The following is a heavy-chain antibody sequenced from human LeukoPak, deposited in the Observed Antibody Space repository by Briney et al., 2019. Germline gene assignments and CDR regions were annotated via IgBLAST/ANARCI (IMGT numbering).Heavy chain of an antibody. CDR1: GFTFSSYS. CDR3: ARTSRYCSGGSCYSPLGY. Sequence: PGGSLRLSCAASGFTFSSYSMNWVRQAPGKGLEWVSSISSSSSYICYADSVKGRFTISRDNAKNSLYLQMNSLRAEDTAVYYCARTSRYCSGGSCYSPLGYWGQGTLVTVSS. J-gene: IGHJ4*02. V-gene: IGHV3-21*01. D-gene: IGHD2-15*01. CDR2: ISSSSSYI.